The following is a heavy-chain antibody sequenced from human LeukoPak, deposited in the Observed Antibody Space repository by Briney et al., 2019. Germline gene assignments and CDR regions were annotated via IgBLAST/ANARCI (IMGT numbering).Heavy chain of an antibody. V-gene: IGHV3-53*01. CDR1: GFNVSNNY. J-gene: IGHJ6*03. CDR2: LYSGGSA. Sequence: GGSLRLSCAASGFNVSNNYMSWVRQAPGKGLEWVSLLYSGGSAFHADSVKGRFTISRDHSKNTLYLQLNSLRAEDTAVYYCARAGGGYRYGYYYHFYMDVWGKGTTVTVSS. D-gene: IGHD5-18*01. CDR3: ARAGGGYRYGYYYHFYMDV.